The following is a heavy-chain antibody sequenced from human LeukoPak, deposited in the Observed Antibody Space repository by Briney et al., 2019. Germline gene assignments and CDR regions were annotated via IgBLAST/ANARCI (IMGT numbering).Heavy chain of an antibody. J-gene: IGHJ4*02. CDR3: TKGTSGWEQGLDY. V-gene: IGHV3-23*01. CDR2: ISGSGETT. CDR1: GFTFSSYA. Sequence: GGSLRLSCAVSGFTFSSYAMGWVRQAPGKGLEWVSAISGSGETTYYADSVMGRFTISRDNSKSTFFLQMNSLRAEDTAVYYCTKGTSGWEQGLDYWGQGTLVTVSS. D-gene: IGHD1-26*01.